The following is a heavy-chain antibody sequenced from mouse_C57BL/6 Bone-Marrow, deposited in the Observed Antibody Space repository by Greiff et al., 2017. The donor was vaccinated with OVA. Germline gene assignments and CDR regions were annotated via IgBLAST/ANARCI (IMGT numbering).Heavy chain of an antibody. D-gene: IGHD2-3*01. J-gene: IGHJ3*01. CDR2: IDPENGDT. V-gene: IGHV14-4*01. CDR1: GFNIKDDY. Sequence: EVKLMESGAELVRPGASVKLSCTASGFNIKDDYMHWVKQRPEQGLEWIGWIDPENGDTEYASKFQGKATITADTSSNTAYLQLSSLTSEDTAVYYCTGGYYEMFAYWGQGTLVTVSA. CDR3: TGGYYEMFAY.